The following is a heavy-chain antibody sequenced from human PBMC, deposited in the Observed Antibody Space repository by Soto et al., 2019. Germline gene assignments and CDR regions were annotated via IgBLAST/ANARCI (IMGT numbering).Heavy chain of an antibody. CDR1: GFTFSSYA. Sequence: QVQLVESGGGVVQPGRSLRLSCAASGFTFSSYAMHWVRQAPGKGLEWVAVISYDGSNKYYADSVKGRFTISRDNSKNTLYLQMNSLRAEDTAVYYCARAKYNYDSSGYFPYWGQGTLVTVSS. V-gene: IGHV3-30-3*01. D-gene: IGHD3-22*01. J-gene: IGHJ4*02. CDR3: ARAKYNYDSSGYFPY. CDR2: ISYDGSNK.